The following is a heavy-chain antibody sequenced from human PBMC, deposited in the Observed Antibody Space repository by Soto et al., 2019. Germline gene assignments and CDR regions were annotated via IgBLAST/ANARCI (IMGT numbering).Heavy chain of an antibody. Sequence: GGSLRLSCAASGFTVSSNYMSWVRQAPGKGLEWVSVIYSGGSTYYADSVKGRFTISRDNSKNTLYLQMNSLRSEDTAVYYCARVTXYYDSSGYSPYYYSMDVWGQGTTVTVSS. CDR2: IYSGGST. J-gene: IGHJ6*02. CDR1: GFTVSSNY. D-gene: IGHD3-22*01. CDR3: ARVTXYYDSSGYSPYYYSMDV. V-gene: IGHV3-53*01.